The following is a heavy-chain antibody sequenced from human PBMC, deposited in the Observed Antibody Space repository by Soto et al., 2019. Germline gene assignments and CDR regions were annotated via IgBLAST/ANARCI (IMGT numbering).Heavy chain of an antibody. CDR1: GGSIRSGGYS. J-gene: IGHJ4*02. CDR2: MYHSGST. Sequence: SDTLSLTCAVSGGSIRSGGYSWSWIRQPPGKGLEWIGYMYHSGSTYYNPSLKSRVTISIDRSKNQFSLKLSSVTAADTAVYYCGRVPDYWGQGTLVTVSS. V-gene: IGHV4-30-2*01. D-gene: IGHD2-2*01. CDR3: GRVPDY.